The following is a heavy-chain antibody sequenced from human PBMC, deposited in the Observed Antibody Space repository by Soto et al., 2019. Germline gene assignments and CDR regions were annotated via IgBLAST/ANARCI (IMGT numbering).Heavy chain of an antibody. CDR3: TREAGLQRMVPYD. J-gene: IGHJ4*02. V-gene: IGHV1-18*04. CDR2: ISAFNGDT. D-gene: IGHD6-25*01. Sequence: QVQLVQSGSEVKKPGASVNVSCKAFGYTFTSYGFSWVRQVPGQGLEWLGWISAFNGDTQYAQTMKGRLTVTTDTSTTTVDMQLRSLTPADTAVYYCTREAGLQRMVPYDWGQGTLVSVS. CDR1: GYTFTSYG.